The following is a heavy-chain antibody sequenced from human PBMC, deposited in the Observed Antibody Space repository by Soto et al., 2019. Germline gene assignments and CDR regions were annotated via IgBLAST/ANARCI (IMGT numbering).Heavy chain of an antibody. CDR2: IYYRGST. CDR3: ARQQLLPFYYALDV. V-gene: IGHV4-59*07. J-gene: IGHJ6*02. D-gene: IGHD6-13*01. CDR1: GGSISGYY. Sequence: QVQLQESGPGLVETSDTLSLTCTVSGGSISGYYWSWIRQPPGKGLEYIGYIYYRGSTNYNPSLKSRVTMSVDTSRNQFSLKVNSVTAADTAVYYCARQQLLPFYYALDVWGQGTTVTVSS.